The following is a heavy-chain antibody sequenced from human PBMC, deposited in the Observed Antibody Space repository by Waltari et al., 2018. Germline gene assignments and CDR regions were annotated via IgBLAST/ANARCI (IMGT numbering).Heavy chain of an antibody. J-gene: IGHJ1*01. Sequence: EVQLVESGGGLIQPGGSLRLSCAASGFTVSSNYMTWVRQAPGKGLEWLTDIYRGGNTNYADSVKGRFTISRDNSKNTLYLQMNSLRGEDTAVYYCARAEFSSATEYFQHWGQGTLVTVSS. CDR3: ARAEFSSATEYFQH. CDR1: GFTVSSNY. D-gene: IGHD6-6*01. V-gene: IGHV3-53*01. CDR2: IYRGGNT.